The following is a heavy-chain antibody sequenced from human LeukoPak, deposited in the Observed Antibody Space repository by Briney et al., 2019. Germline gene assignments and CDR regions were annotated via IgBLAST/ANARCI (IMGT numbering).Heavy chain of an antibody. Sequence: GRSLRLSCAASGFTFSSYGMHWVRQAPGKGLEWVAVISYDGSNKYYADSVKGRFTISRDNSKNTLYLQMNSLRAEDTAVYYCAKAQKPYGSGSYYTPLFDYWGQGTLVTVSS. V-gene: IGHV3-30*18. CDR3: AKAQKPYGSGSYYTPLFDY. CDR1: GFTFSSYG. CDR2: ISYDGSNK. J-gene: IGHJ4*02. D-gene: IGHD3-10*01.